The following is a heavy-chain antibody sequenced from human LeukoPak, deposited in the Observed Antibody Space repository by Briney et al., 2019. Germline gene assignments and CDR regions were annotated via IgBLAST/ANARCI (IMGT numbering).Heavy chain of an antibody. CDR1: GYTFTDYY. J-gene: IGHJ4*02. D-gene: IGHD4-17*01. Sequence: GASLKVSCKASGYTFTDYYLHWVRQAPGQGLEWMGWINPNIGATLYAQNFQGRVTMTRDTSISTAYMELSRLTSDDTAVYYCARDDYGDLQYFENWGQGTLVTVSS. CDR3: ARDDYGDLQYFEN. CDR2: INPNIGAT. V-gene: IGHV1-2*02.